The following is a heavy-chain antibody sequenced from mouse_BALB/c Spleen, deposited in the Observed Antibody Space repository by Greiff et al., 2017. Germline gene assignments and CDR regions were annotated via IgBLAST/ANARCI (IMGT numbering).Heavy chain of an antibody. V-gene: IGHV14-3*02. D-gene: IGHD2-14*01. CDR2: IDPANGNT. CDR1: GFNIKDTY. CDR3: ARYRSYYAMDY. Sequence: VHVKQSGAELVKPGASVKLSCTASGFNIKDTYMHWVKQRPEQGLEWIGRIDPANGNTKYDPKFQGKATITADTSSNTAYLQLSSLTSEDTAVYYCARYRSYYAMDYWGQGTSVTVSS. J-gene: IGHJ4*01.